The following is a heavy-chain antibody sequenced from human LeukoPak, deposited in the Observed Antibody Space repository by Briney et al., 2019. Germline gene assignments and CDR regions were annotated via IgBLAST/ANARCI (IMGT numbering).Heavy chain of an antibody. CDR1: GFTLSSYW. CDR3: ARSGWPYYFDY. Sequence: QPGGSLRLSCAASGFTLSSYWMHWVRQAPGKGLVWVSRIHSDGSSTSYADSVRGRFTISRDDAKSTLYLQMNSLRAEDTAVYYCARSGWPYYFDYWGQGTLVTVSS. CDR2: IHSDGSST. V-gene: IGHV3-74*01. J-gene: IGHJ4*02. D-gene: IGHD3-22*01.